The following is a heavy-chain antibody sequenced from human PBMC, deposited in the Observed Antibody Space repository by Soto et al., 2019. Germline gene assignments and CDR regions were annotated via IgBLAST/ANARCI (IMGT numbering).Heavy chain of an antibody. CDR2: IYHSGST. J-gene: IGHJ4*02. CDR3: ARDGQQQLASDY. CDR1: GGSISSTNW. V-gene: IGHV4-4*02. D-gene: IGHD6-13*01. Sequence: SETLSLTCAVSGGSISSTNWWSWVRQPPGKGLEWIGEIYHSGSTNYNPSLKSRVTTSVDKSKNQFSLSLSSVTAADTAVYYCARDGQQQLASDYWGQGTLVTVSS.